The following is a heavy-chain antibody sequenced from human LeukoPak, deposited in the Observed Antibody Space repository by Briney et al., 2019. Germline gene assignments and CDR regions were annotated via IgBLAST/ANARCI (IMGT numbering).Heavy chain of an antibody. CDR1: GYTFTSYY. CDR2: INPSGGST. CDR3: ARDNSVEDTAWWFAP. J-gene: IGHJ5*02. D-gene: IGHD4-23*01. V-gene: IGHV1-46*01. Sequence: ASVKVSCKASGYTFTSYYMHWVRQAPGQGLEWMGIINPSGGSTSYAQKFQGRVTMTSDRSTSTDYMELGSLRSEDPAVYYCARDNSVEDTAWWFAPWGQGTLVTVSS.